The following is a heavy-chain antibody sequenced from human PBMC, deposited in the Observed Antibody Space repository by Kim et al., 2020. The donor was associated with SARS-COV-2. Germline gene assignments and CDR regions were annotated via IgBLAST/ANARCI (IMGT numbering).Heavy chain of an antibody. Sequence: SETLSLTCTVSGGSITTSSYYWGWIRQPPGKGLEWIGSIYYSGSTYYNPSLKSRVTISVDTSKNQFSLKLSSVTAADTAVYYCAGTKRISVAANWFDPWGQGTLVTVSS. V-gene: IGHV4-39*01. D-gene: IGHD6-19*01. CDR1: GGSITTSSYY. CDR3: AGTKRISVAANWFDP. CDR2: IYYSGST. J-gene: IGHJ5*02.